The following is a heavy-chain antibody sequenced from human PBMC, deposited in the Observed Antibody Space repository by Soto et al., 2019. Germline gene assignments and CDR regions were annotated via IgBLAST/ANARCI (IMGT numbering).Heavy chain of an antibody. J-gene: IGHJ6*02. Sequence: QVQLLQSGAEVKKPGSSVRVSCEASGGSFRTYSISWVRQAPGQGHEWMGEIIPFSGTVNYAQEFQGRVTITADEPTTTVYMDLRSLRSEDTAVYYCAKGAVAGTPTSYYYYGMDVWGQVTTGTVSS. CDR2: IIPFSGTV. V-gene: IGHV1-69*12. D-gene: IGHD6-19*01. CDR1: GGSFRTYS. CDR3: AKGAVAGTPTSYYYYGMDV.